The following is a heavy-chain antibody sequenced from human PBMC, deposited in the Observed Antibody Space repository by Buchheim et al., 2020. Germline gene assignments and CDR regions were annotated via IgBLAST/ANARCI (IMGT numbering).Heavy chain of an antibody. CDR1: GFTFSNYE. Sequence: EVQLVESGGGLVEPGGSLRLSCAASGFTFSNYEMHWVRQVIGKGLEWVSTIGVGGDTYYPGSVKCRFTISRENAKNSLYLQMNSLRAGDTAVYYCSRGAGELELRTMDVWGQGTT. V-gene: IGHV3-13*04. CDR3: SRGAGELELRTMDV. J-gene: IGHJ6*02. D-gene: IGHD1-7*01. CDR2: IGVGGDT.